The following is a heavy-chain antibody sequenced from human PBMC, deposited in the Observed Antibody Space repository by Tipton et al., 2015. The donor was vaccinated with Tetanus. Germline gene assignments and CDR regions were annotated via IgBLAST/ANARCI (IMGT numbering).Heavy chain of an antibody. CDR3: ARDVFPYSSSD. CDR2: ISSTSSYI. V-gene: IGHV3-21*01. D-gene: IGHD6-6*01. Sequence: LSLTCAASGFTFSSHSINWVRQSPGKGLQWVSSISSTSSYISYTDSVKGRFTISRDNGRNSLFLQMNNLTEEDTGIYYCARDVFPYSSSDWGQGTLVTVSS. CDR1: GFTFSSHS. J-gene: IGHJ4*02.